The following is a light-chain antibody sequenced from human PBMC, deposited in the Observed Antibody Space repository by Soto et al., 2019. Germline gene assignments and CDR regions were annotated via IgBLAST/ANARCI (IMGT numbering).Light chain of an antibody. V-gene: IGLV2-14*01. CDR1: SSDVGTYNY. J-gene: IGLJ2*01. CDR3: NSYTTSSTVV. CDR2: EVT. Sequence: QSALTQPASVSGSRGQSITISCTGTSSDVGTYNYVSWYQQHPGKAPKVMIYEVTNRPSGVSNRFSGSKSGNTASLTISGLQAEDEADYYCNSYTTSSTVVFGGGTQLTVL.